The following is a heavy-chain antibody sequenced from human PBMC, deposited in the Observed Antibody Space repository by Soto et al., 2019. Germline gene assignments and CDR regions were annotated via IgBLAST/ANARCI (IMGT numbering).Heavy chain of an antibody. Sequence: GPLRLSCAASGFTFSIYGMSWVRQVPGKGLEWVSTISDSGDSAYYADSVKGRFTISRDNSKNTLYLQMNSLRAEDTAVYYCARPYGGKIGDAPDLWGQGTMVTVS. CDR1: GFTFSIYG. J-gene: IGHJ3*01. V-gene: IGHV3-23*01. CDR2: ISDSGDSA. D-gene: IGHD2-15*01. CDR3: ARPYGGKIGDAPDL.